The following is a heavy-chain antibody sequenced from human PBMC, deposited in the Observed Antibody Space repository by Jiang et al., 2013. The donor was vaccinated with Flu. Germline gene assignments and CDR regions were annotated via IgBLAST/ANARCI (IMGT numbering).Heavy chain of an antibody. Sequence: SGYYWSWIRQPPGKGLEWIGEINHSGSTNYNPSLKSRVTISVDTSKNQFSLKLSSVTAADTAVYYCARGYTFGGVIVIHWYFDLWGRGTLVTVSS. CDR3: ARGYTFGGVIVIHWYFDL. D-gene: IGHD3-16*02. CDR2: INHSGST. CDR1: SGYY. J-gene: IGHJ2*01. V-gene: IGHV4-34*01.